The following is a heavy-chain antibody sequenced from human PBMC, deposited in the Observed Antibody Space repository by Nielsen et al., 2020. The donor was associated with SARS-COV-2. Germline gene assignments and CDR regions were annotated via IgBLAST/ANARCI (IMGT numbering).Heavy chain of an antibody. V-gene: IGHV3-21*01. D-gene: IGHD1-26*01. J-gene: IGHJ6*03. CDR3: ARDIGRNKYYYYYYMDV. CDR2: ISSSSSYI. CDR1: GFTASSNY. Sequence: GGSLRLSCAASGFTASSNYMNWVRQALGKGLEWVSSISSSSSYIYYADSVKGRFTISRDNAKNSLYLQMNSLRAEDTAVYYCARDIGRNKYYYYYYMDVWGKGTTVTVSS.